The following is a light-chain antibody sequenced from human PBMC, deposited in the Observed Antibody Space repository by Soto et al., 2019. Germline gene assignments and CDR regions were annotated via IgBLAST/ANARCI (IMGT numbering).Light chain of an antibody. Sequence: DIVMTQSPDSLAVSLGERATINCKSSQNVLYKSNNENYLAWFQQKPGQPPKLLIYWASTRKSGVPDRFTGSGSGSNFTLTISSLQDEDVAVYYCQQYYNTPTYTFGQGTRLEI. CDR3: QQYYNTPTYT. J-gene: IGKJ2*01. CDR1: QNVLYKSNNENY. V-gene: IGKV4-1*01. CDR2: WAS.